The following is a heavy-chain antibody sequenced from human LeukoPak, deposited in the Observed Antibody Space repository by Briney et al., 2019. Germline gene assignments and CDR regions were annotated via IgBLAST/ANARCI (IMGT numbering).Heavy chain of an antibody. Sequence: SETLSLTCTVSGDSLRKSTFYWVWIRQPPGKGLEWIGSIYCSGGADYNPSLQSRVTISVDTSKNEFSLKVRSVTAADTAVYFCARTHCEGDCFSAIRYWGQGTPVTVSS. V-gene: IGHV4-39*07. CDR3: ARTHCEGDCFSAIRY. D-gene: IGHD2-21*02. J-gene: IGHJ4*02. CDR2: IYCSGGA. CDR1: GDSLRKSTFY.